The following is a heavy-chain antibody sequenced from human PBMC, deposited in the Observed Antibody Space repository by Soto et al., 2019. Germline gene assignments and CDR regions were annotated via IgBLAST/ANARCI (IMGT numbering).Heavy chain of an antibody. Sequence: EVQLLESGGGLVQPGESLRLSCTASGFTFSSYAMTWVRQAPGKGLEWVSTISGSGGSTYYANAVKGRFTISRDNSKNTLYVQMNSLRAEDTAVYYCAKGWTKVVTRDWYFDLWGRGTLVTVSS. V-gene: IGHV3-23*01. CDR2: ISGSGGST. D-gene: IGHD2-21*02. J-gene: IGHJ2*01. CDR3: AKGWTKVVTRDWYFDL. CDR1: GFTFSSYA.